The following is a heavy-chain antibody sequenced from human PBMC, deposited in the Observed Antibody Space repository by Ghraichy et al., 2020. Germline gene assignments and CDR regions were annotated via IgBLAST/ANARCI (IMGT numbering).Heavy chain of an antibody. CDR1: GGTFRNYA. Sequence: SVKVSCKASGGTFRNYAINWVRQAPGQRPEWMGGFVPIFGTTNLARQFQGRVTMTADDSTSTAHMELRSLRSQDTAVYYCARGLAMFKQISFYSFDYMDVWGGGTTVIVSS. CDR3: ARGLAMFKQISFYSFDYMDV. J-gene: IGHJ6*03. CDR2: FVPIFGTT. V-gene: IGHV1-69*13. D-gene: IGHD2/OR15-2a*01.